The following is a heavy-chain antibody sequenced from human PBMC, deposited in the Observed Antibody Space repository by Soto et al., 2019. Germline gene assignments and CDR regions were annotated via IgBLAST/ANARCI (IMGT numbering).Heavy chain of an antibody. CDR2: INSDGSST. Sequence: EVQLVESGGGLVQPGGSLRLSCAASGFTFSSYWMHWVRQAPGKGLVWVSRINSDGSSTSYADSVKGRFTISRDNAKNTLYLQMNSLRAEDTAVYYCARDLPHSRGSHHYYDSSGLGYWGQGTLVTVSS. V-gene: IGHV3-74*01. CDR1: GFTFSSYW. CDR3: ARDLPHSRGSHHYYDSSGLGY. J-gene: IGHJ4*02. D-gene: IGHD3-22*01.